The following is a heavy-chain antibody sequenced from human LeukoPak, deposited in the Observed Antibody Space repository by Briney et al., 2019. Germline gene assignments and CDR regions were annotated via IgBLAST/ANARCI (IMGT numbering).Heavy chain of an antibody. CDR1: GYTFASCD. D-gene: IGHD2-21*01. V-gene: IGHV1-8*01. CDR2: MNPNSGNT. J-gene: IGHJ4*02. Sequence: ASVKVSCKASGYTFASCDINWVRQASGQGLEWMGWMNPNSGNTGYAQKFQGRVTMTTDTSTSTAYMELRSLRSDDTAVFYCARAGGSYSPSDYWGQGTLVTVSS. CDR3: ARAGGSYSPSDY.